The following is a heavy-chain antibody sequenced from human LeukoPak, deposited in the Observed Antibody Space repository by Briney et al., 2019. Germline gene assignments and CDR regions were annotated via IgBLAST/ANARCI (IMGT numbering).Heavy chain of an antibody. V-gene: IGHV1-18*01. D-gene: IGHD3-10*01. CDR2: ISAYNGNT. Sequence: GASVKVSCKASGYTFTSYNINWVRQAPGQGLEWMGLISAYNGNTNYAQNFQGRVTMTIDTSTNTAHMELRSLRSDDTAVYYFARAEPLIGGSAFDIWGQGTMVTVSS. J-gene: IGHJ3*02. CDR1: GYTFTSYN. CDR3: ARAEPLIGGSAFDI.